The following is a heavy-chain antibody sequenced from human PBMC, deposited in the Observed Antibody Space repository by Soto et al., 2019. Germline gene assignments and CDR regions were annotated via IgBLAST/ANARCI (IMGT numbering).Heavy chain of an antibody. J-gene: IGHJ4*02. Sequence: EVQLVESGGRLVQPGGPLRLSCAASGFTFSSYAMPWVRQAPGMGLEYVSAISINGGSTYYANSGKGRFTISRVNSKNTLYLQMRSLRAEDMAVYYCARGPGYYVAYWGQGALVSVSS. CDR2: ISINGGST. CDR3: ARGPGYYVAY. V-gene: IGHV3-64*01. CDR1: GFTFSSYA.